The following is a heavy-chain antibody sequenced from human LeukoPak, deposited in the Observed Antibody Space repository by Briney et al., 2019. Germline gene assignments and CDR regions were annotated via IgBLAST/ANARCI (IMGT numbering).Heavy chain of an antibody. Sequence: GGSPRLSCAASGFTFSSYWMSWVRQAPGKGLEWVANIKQDGSEKYYVDSVKGRFTISRDNAKNSLYLQMNSLRAEDTAVYYCARDYPQALWFGQGAFDIWGQGTMVTVSS. CDR2: IKQDGSEK. J-gene: IGHJ3*02. CDR3: ARDYPQALWFGQGAFDI. V-gene: IGHV3-7*01. CDR1: GFTFSSYW. D-gene: IGHD3-10*01.